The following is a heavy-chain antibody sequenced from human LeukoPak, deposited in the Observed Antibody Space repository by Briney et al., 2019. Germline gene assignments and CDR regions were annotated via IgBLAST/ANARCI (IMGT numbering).Heavy chain of an antibody. Sequence: PSETLSLTCTVSGGSISSGGYYWSWIRQHPGKGLEWIGYIYYSGSTYYNPSLKSRVTISVDTSKNQFSLKLSSVTAADTAVYYCARAPWYDFWSGSLRAFDIWGQGTMVTVSS. J-gene: IGHJ3*02. D-gene: IGHD3-3*01. V-gene: IGHV4-31*03. CDR2: IYYSGST. CDR3: ARAPWYDFWSGSLRAFDI. CDR1: GGSISSGGYY.